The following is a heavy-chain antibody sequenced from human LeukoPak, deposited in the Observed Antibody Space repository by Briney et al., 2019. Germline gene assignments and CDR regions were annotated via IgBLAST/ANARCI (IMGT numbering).Heavy chain of an antibody. D-gene: IGHD6-19*01. V-gene: IGHV4-59*01. Sequence: PSETLSLTCTVSGGSISSYHWSWIRQPPGKGLEWLGYIYYSGNTDYNPSLKSRVTISVDTSKNQFSLRLRSATAADTAVYYCARAPAKGWYYFDYWGQGTLVTVSS. CDR3: ARAPAKGWYYFDY. CDR1: GGSISSYH. CDR2: IYYSGNT. J-gene: IGHJ4*02.